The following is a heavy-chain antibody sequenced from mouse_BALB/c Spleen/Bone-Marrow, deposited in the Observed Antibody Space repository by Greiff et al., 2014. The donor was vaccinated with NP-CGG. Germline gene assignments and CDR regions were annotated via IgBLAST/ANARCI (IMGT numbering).Heavy chain of an antibody. CDR2: INNGGTYT. V-gene: IGHV5-6*01. D-gene: IGHD4-1*02. J-gene: IGHJ3*01. CDR3: ALNWDSAY. Sequence: EVKLVESGGDLVKPGGSLKLSCAASGFTFRSYGMSWVRQTPDKRLEWVATINNGGTYTYYPDSVKGRFTISRDNAKNTLYLQMSSLKSEDTAMYYCALNWDSAYWGQGTLVTVSA. CDR1: GFTFRSYG.